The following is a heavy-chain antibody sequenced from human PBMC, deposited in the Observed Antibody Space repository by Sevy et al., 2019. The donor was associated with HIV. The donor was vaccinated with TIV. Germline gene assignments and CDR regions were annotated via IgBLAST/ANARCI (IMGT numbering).Heavy chain of an antibody. J-gene: IGHJ4*02. D-gene: IGHD1-26*01. Sequence: GGSLRLSCAASGFTFSIYVMNWVRQPPGKGLEWVGASSGRGDSTYYADSVKGRFTISRDNSKNTVFLQMNRLRPEDTAIYYCAKDSGGSYPWYFDYWGQGTLVTVSS. CDR2: SSGRGDST. CDR3: AKDSGGSYPWYFDY. V-gene: IGHV3-23*01. CDR1: GFTFSIYV.